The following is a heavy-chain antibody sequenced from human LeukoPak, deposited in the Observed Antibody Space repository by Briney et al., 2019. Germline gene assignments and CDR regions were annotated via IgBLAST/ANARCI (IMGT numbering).Heavy chain of an antibody. J-gene: IGHJ6*02. CDR3: ARVNSGVTYRPGRTETTYYGMDV. V-gene: IGHV3-7*01. D-gene: IGHD1-1*01. CDR2: IKQDGSEK. CDR1: GFTFSSYW. Sequence: GGSLRLSCAASGFTFSSYWMSWVRQAPGKGLEWVANIKQDGSEKYYVDSVKGRFTISRDNAKNSLYLQRNSLSAEHTAVYYCARVNSGVTYRPGRTETTYYGMDVWGQGTTVTVSS.